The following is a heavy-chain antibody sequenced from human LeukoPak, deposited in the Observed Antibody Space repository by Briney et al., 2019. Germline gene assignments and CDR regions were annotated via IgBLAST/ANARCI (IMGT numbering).Heavy chain of an antibody. CDR1: GYTFTGYY. Sequence: ASVKVSCKASGYTFTGYYMHWVRQAPGQGLEWMGWINPNSGGTNYAQKFQGRVTMTRDTSISTAYMELSRLRSDDTAVYCCARFGYLYDSSGYYGWFDPWGQGTLVTVSS. V-gene: IGHV1-2*02. CDR2: INPNSGGT. J-gene: IGHJ5*02. D-gene: IGHD3-22*01. CDR3: ARFGYLYDSSGYYGWFDP.